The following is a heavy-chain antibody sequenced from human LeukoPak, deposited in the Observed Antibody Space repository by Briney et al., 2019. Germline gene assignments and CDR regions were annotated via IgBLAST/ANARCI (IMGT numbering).Heavy chain of an antibody. CDR3: AKEVVLGETNYYYEAMDV. D-gene: IGHD1-26*01. CDR2: ISGSGARA. CDR1: GFNFRGYA. J-gene: IGHJ6*02. Sequence: GGSLRLSCAASGFNFRGYAMSWVRQAPGKGLEWVSAISGSGARAHYAESVRGRFTISRDNAQNTLHLQMSSLRADDTAVYYCAKEVVLGETNYYYEAMDVWGQGTTVTVSS. V-gene: IGHV3-23*01.